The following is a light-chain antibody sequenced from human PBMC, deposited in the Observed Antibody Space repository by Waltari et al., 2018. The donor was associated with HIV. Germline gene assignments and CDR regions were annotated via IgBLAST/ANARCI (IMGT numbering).Light chain of an antibody. CDR2: GGF. V-gene: IGKV3-11*01. J-gene: IGKJ2*01. CDR3: QQCPNWPPI. Sequence: SGLTQSPVTLSLSPGQTPTLSCRASQRVSRYVAWYQQIPGQATRLLRYGGFNRATGVQARFSGSASGTDFTLTISSLEPEDCAVYFCQQCPNWPPIFGQGTKLEI. CDR1: QRVSRY.